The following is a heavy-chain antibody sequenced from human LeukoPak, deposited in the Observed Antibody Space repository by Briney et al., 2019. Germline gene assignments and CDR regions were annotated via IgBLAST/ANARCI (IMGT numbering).Heavy chain of an antibody. CDR2: ISGSGGST. Sequence: PGGSLRLSCAASGFTFSSYAMSWVRQAPGKGLEWVSAISGSGGSTYYADSVKGRFTISRDNSKNTLYLQMNSLRAEDTAVYYCAKDRNYYGSGSYYAYWGQGTLVTVSS. J-gene: IGHJ4*02. D-gene: IGHD3-10*01. CDR1: GFTFSSYA. V-gene: IGHV3-23*01. CDR3: AKDRNYYGSGSYYAY.